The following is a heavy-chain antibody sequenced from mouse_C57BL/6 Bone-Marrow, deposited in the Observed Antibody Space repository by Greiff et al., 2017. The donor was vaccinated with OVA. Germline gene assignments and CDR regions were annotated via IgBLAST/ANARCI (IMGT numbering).Heavy chain of an antibody. V-gene: IGHV5-4*01. CDR3: ARDGSSYFDY. Sequence: EVMLVESGGGLVKPGGSLKLSCAASGFTFSSYALSWVRQTPEKRLEWVATISDGGSYTYSPDNVKGRFTISRDNAKNNLYLQMSHLKSEDTAMYYCARDGSSYFDYWGQGTTLTVSS. J-gene: IGHJ2*01. D-gene: IGHD4-1*01. CDR1: GFTFSSYA. CDR2: ISDGGSYT.